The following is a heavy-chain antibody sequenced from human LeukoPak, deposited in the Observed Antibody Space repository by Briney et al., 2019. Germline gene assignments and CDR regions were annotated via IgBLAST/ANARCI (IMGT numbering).Heavy chain of an antibody. CDR2: MNPNSGNT. J-gene: IGHJ6*03. V-gene: IGHV1-8*03. D-gene: IGHD4-23*01. CDR3: ARGPAYVNSGVSYYYYMDV. Sequence: ASVKVSCKASGYTFTNYDINWVRQATGQGLEWMGWMNPNSGNTGYAQKFQGRVTITRDTSINTAYMELSSLRSEDSAVYYCARGPAYVNSGVSYYYYMDVGGKGPRSPSP. CDR1: GYTFTNYD.